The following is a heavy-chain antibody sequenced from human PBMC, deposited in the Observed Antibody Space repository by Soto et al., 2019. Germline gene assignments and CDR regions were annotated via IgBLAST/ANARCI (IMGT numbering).Heavy chain of an antibody. D-gene: IGHD3-9*01. CDR1: VFPFSSYA. CDR2: ISGSGGST. V-gene: IGHV3-23*01. Sequence: GGSLRLSCAASVFPFSSYAMSWVRQAPGKGLEWVSAISGSGGSTYYADSVKGRFTISRDNSKNTLYLQMNSLRAEDTAVYYCAKDIYFDWLLGYWGQGTLVTVSS. CDR3: AKDIYFDWLLGY. J-gene: IGHJ4*02.